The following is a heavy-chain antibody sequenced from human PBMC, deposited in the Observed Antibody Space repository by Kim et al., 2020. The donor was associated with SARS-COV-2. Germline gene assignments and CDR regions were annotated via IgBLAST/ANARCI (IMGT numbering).Heavy chain of an antibody. Sequence: GESLKISCKGSGYSFTSYWIGWVRQMPGKGLELMGIIYPGDSDTRYSPSFQGQVTISADKSISTAYLQWSSLKASDTAMYYCARHCSSTSCYDDAFDIWGQGTMVTVSS. CDR1: GYSFTSYW. J-gene: IGHJ3*02. D-gene: IGHD2-2*01. V-gene: IGHV5-51*01. CDR3: ARHCSSTSCYDDAFDI. CDR2: IYPGDSDT.